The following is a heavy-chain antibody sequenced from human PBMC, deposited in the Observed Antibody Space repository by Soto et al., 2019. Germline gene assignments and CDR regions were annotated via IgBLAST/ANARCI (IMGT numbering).Heavy chain of an antibody. V-gene: IGHV3-21*01. CDR1: GFTFSYYS. D-gene: IGHD6-19*01. J-gene: IGHJ4*02. CDR2: ISGSSTYI. Sequence: EVQLVESGGGLVKPGESVRVSCAASGFTFSYYSLHWVRQAPGKGLEWVSSISGSSTYIYYADRVKGRFTISRDNAKNSNSLGMVSLRADNMAVDYCARCDGTGLYNSGWSLRYWGQGTLVTVSS. CDR3: ARCDGTGLYNSGWSLRY.